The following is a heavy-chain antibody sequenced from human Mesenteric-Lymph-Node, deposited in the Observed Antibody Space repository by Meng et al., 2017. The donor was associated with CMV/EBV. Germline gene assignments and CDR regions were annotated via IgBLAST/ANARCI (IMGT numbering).Heavy chain of an antibody. CDR3: AKESGWFD. CDR2: IRYDGSNK. J-gene: IGHJ4*02. V-gene: IGHV3-30*02. CDR1: GLTFSRYG. D-gene: IGHD6-19*01. Sequence: GESLKISCAASGLTFSRYGMHWVRQAPGKGLEWVAFIRYDGSNKYYADSVKGRFTISRDNPKNTLSLQLNNLRADDTAVYYCAKESGWFDWGQGTLVTVSS.